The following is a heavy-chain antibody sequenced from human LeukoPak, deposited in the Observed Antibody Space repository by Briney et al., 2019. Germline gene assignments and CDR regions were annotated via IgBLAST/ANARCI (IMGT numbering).Heavy chain of an antibody. CDR1: GFTFSSYA. J-gene: IGHJ4*02. V-gene: IGHV3-23*01. D-gene: IGHD3-22*01. Sequence: PGGSLRLSCAASGFTFSSYAMSWVRQAPGKGLEWVSSISGSGGSIYYADSVKGRFTISRDNSKSTLFLQMNSLKTEDTGVYYCVTGIRSGYYGFWGQGTLVTVSS. CDR3: VTGIRSGYYGF. CDR2: ISGSGGSI.